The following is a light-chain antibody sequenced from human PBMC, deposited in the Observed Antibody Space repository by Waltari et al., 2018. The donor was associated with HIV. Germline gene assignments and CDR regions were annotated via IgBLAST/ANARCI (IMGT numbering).Light chain of an antibody. Sequence: QSVLTTPPSPSATPGQRVTISCSRSSSNIGSITVHWYQQLPGTAPKLLIDSNNQRPSGVPDRFSGSKSGTSASLAISGLQSEDEADYYCAAWDDSLNGVVFGGGTKLTVL. CDR3: AAWDDSLNGVV. V-gene: IGLV1-44*01. CDR1: SSNIGSIT. J-gene: IGLJ2*01. CDR2: SNN.